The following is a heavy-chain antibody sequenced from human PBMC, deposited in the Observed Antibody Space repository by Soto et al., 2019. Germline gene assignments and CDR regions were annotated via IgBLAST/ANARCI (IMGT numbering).Heavy chain of an antibody. CDR1: GYTFTSYS. D-gene: IGHD5-18*01. V-gene: IGHV1-18*01. Sequence: QVQLVQSGAEVKKPGASVKVSCKASGYTFTSYSITWVRQAPGQVLEWMGWISAHNGNTKYAQKLQGRVTMTTDTPTSTAYMEVRSLRSDDTAVYYCARDTAMALPDAWGQGTLVTVSS. CDR3: ARDTAMALPDA. CDR2: ISAHNGNT. J-gene: IGHJ4*02.